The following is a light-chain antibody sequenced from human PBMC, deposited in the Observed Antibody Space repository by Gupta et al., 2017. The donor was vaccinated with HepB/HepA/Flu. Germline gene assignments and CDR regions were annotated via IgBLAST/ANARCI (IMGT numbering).Light chain of an antibody. V-gene: IGLV2-11*01. CDR2: DVS. CDR1: SSVVGGYNY. Sequence: QSAPTPPRSVSGSPGLSVTISCTGTSSVVGGYNYLSWYQPPQGQALNLMIYDVSKRPAGVPVRFSVSKSGNTASLTISEHQAEDAADYYRCSYAGSNTLVFGGGTKLTVL. J-gene: IGLJ2*01. CDR3: CSYAGSNTLV.